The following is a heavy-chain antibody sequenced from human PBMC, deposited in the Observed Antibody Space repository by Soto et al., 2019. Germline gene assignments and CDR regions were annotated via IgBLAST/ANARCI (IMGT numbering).Heavy chain of an antibody. J-gene: IGHJ6*02. V-gene: IGHV3-23*01. CDR1: GFIFSDYA. CDR3: AKGGVTRSYYYAMDV. Sequence: PGGSLRLSCAASGFIFSDYAMSWVRQAPGKGLEWVSALSGSGSSTYYADSVKGRITISRDNLKNTVSLQMNNLTAEDTAVYYCAKGGVTRSYYYAMDVWGQGTTVTVSS. CDR2: LSGSGSST.